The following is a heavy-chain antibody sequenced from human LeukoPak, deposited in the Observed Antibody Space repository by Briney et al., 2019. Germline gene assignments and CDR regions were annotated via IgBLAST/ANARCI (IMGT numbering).Heavy chain of an antibody. J-gene: IGHJ4*02. CDR1: GGTFSSYA. V-gene: IGHV1-69*13. CDR3: ARDLSTVGSGSYSFDY. Sequence: ASVKVCCKASGGTFSSYAISWVRQAPGQGLEWMGGIIPIFGTANYAQKFQGRVTITADESTSTAYMELSSLRSEDTAVYYCARDLSTVGSGSYSFDYWGQGTLVTVSS. D-gene: IGHD3-10*01. CDR2: IIPIFGTA.